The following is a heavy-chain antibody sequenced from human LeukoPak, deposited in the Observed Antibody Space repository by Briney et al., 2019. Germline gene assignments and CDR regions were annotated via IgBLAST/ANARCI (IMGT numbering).Heavy chain of an antibody. CDR1: GFTFGDYA. CDR2: IRSKAYGGTT. J-gene: IGHJ5*02. Sequence: GGSLRLSCTASGFTFGDYAMSWVRQAPGKGLEWVGFIRSKAYGGTTEYAASVKGRFTISRDDSKSIAYLQMNSLKTEDTAVYYCTRDWITIFGHNWFDPWGQGTLVTVSS. V-gene: IGHV3-49*04. CDR3: TRDWITIFGHNWFDP. D-gene: IGHD3-3*01.